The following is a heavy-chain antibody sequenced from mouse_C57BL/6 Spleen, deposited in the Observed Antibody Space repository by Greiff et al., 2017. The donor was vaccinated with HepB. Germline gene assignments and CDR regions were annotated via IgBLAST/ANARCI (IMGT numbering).Heavy chain of an antibody. Sequence: EVQLVESGGGLVQPKGSLKLSCAASGFSFNTYAMNWVRQAPGKGLEWVARIRSKSNNYATYYADSVKDRFTISRDDSESMLYLQMNNLKTEDTAMYYCVRGGLLLGFDYWGQGTTLTVSS. D-gene: IGHD1-1*01. CDR2: IRSKSNNYAT. CDR1: GFSFNTYA. V-gene: IGHV10-1*01. J-gene: IGHJ2*01. CDR3: VRGGLLLGFDY.